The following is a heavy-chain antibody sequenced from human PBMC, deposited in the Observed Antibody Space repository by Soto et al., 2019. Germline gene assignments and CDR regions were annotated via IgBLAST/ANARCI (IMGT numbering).Heavy chain of an antibody. D-gene: IGHD4-17*01. V-gene: IGHV1-18*01. Sequence: QLQLVQSGAEAKKPGASVKVSCKASGYTFPTSTISWVRQAPGQGLEWMGWIKAYSGNTNYAQKLQCRVTMTTDTSTNTAYMELMSLTTDDTAIYYCAIADYGDDDYWGQGTLVTVSS. CDR2: IKAYSGNT. J-gene: IGHJ4*02. CDR3: AIADYGDDDY. CDR1: GYTFPTST.